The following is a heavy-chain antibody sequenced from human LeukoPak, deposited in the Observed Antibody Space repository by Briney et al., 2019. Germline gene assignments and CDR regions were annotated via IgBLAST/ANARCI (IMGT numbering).Heavy chain of an antibody. CDR2: IYSGGNT. CDR3: AKSRLVGATSRVYYFDY. CDR1: GFTVSSNS. D-gene: IGHD1-26*01. Sequence: PGGSLRLSCTVSGFTVSSNSMSWVRQAPGKGLEWVSFIYSGGNTHYSDSVKGRFTISRDNSKNTLYLQMNTLRAEDTAVYYCAKSRLVGATSRVYYFDYWGQGTLVTVSS. V-gene: IGHV3-53*01. J-gene: IGHJ4*02.